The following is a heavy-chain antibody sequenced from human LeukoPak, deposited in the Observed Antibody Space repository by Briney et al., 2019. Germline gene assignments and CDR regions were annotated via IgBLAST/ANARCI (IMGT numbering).Heavy chain of an antibody. CDR3: TRESNYFGSGAPRYYFDY. CDR1: GFTFSDYY. V-gene: IGHV3-49*03. Sequence: AGGSLRLSCAASGFTFSDYYMSWIRQAPGKGLEWVGFIRSKVYGGTTENAASVKGRFTISRDDSKSIVYLQMNSPKTEDTAVYFCTRESNYFGSGAPRYYFDYWGQGTLVTVSS. J-gene: IGHJ4*02. CDR2: IRSKVYGGTT. D-gene: IGHD3-10*01.